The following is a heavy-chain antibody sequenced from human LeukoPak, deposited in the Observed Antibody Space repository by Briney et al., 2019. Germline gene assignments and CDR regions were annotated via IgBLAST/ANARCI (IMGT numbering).Heavy chain of an antibody. Sequence: GRSLRLSCAASGFTFSSYGMHWVRQAPGKGLEWVAVIWYDGSNKYYADSVKGRFTISRDNSKNTLYLQMNSLRAEDTAVYYCARTVTTFAAVDYWGQGTLVTVSS. D-gene: IGHD4-17*01. CDR3: ARTVTTFAAVDY. J-gene: IGHJ4*02. CDR1: GFTFSSYG. CDR2: IWYDGSNK. V-gene: IGHV3-33*01.